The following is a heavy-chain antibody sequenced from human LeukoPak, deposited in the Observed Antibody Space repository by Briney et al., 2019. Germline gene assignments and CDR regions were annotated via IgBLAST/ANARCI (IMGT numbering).Heavy chain of an antibody. CDR1: GFTFSSYE. J-gene: IGHJ4*02. Sequence: QPGGSLRPSCAASGFTFSSYEMNWVSQAPGKGLERVSYISSSGSTIYYADSVKGRLTISRDNANNPLYLQMSSLRAEDTAVYYCARVTRYRSGWFDYWGQGTLVTVSS. V-gene: IGHV3-48*03. CDR3: ARVTRYRSGWFDY. D-gene: IGHD6-19*01. CDR2: ISSSGSTI.